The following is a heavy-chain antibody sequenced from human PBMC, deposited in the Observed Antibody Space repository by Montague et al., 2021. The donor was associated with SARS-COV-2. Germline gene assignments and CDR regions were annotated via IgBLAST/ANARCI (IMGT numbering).Heavy chain of an antibody. J-gene: IGHJ6*03. CDR2: IHHGGST. V-gene: IGHV4-34*01. CDR1: GGSFSTYS. Sequence: SETLSLTCAVHGGSFSTYSWNWIRQPPGKVLEWIGEIHHGGSTNXNPSLKSRVTISADTSKNQFSLKLISVAAADTAVYYCARLGDGVVPSPILGVGPYYSYYYMDVWGKGTTVTVSS. D-gene: IGHD3-10*01. CDR3: ARLGDGVVPSPILGVGPYYSYYYMDV.